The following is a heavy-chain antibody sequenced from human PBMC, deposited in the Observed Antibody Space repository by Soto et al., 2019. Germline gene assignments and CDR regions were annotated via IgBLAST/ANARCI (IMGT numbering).Heavy chain of an antibody. V-gene: IGHV4-59*01. CDR3: ARLIDIVVVVAATLRGDWFDP. CDR2: IYYSGST. D-gene: IGHD2-15*01. Sequence: SETLSLTCTVSGRAISSYYWSWIRQPPGKGLEWIGNIYYSGSTNYNPSLKSRVTISVDTSKNQFSLKLSSVTAADTAVYYCARLIDIVVVVAATLRGDWFDPWGQGTLVTVSS. J-gene: IGHJ5*02. CDR1: GRAISSYY.